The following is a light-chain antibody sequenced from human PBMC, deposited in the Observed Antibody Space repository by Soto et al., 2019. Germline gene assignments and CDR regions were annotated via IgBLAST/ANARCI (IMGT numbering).Light chain of an antibody. CDR1: SSNIGNNY. CDR3: ATWDSSPSAVV. CDR2: DNY. Sequence: QSVLTQPPSVSATPGQKVTISCSGSSSNIGNNYVSWYQQFPGAAPKLLIYDNYWRPSGIPDRFSASKSGTSATLGITGLQTGDEADYYCATWDSSPSAVVVGGGTKLTVL. J-gene: IGLJ2*01. V-gene: IGLV1-51*01.